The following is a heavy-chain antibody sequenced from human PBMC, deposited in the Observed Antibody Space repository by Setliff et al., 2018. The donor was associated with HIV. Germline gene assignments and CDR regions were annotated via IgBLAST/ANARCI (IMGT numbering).Heavy chain of an antibody. D-gene: IGHD1-1*01. CDR2: IYHSGKT. J-gene: IGHJ5*01. CDR3: ATDTSISWFYH. V-gene: IGHV4-39*07. Sequence: SETLSLTCSVSGGSISDNKYYWSWIRQPPGKGLEWTGSIYHSGKTYYNPSLKSRLTISVDTSKNQFSLKLNSVTAADTAVYYCATDTSISWFYHWGQGTLVTVSS. CDR1: GGSISDNKYY.